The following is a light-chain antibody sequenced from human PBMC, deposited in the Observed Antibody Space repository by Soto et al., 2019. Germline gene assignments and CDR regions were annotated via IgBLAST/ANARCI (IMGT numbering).Light chain of an antibody. J-gene: IGKJ2*01. CDR3: QQYGSSPPYT. V-gene: IGKV3-20*01. Sequence: EIVLTQSPGTLSLSPGERATLSCRASQSVSSSYLAWYQQKPGQGPRLLIYSASNRATGIPDRFSGSGSGTDFTLTISRLEPEDFAVYYCQQYGSSPPYTFGQGTKLEIK. CDR1: QSVSSSY. CDR2: SAS.